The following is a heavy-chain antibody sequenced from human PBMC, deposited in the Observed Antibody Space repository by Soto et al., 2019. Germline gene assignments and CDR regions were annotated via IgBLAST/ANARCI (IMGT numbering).Heavy chain of an antibody. J-gene: IGHJ5*02. CDR3: ARGRYYGSKYNWFDP. CDR1: GYTFTGYY. D-gene: IGHD3-10*01. Sequence: GASVKVSCKASGYTFTGYYMHWVRQAPGQGLEWMGWINPNSGGTNYAQKFQGWVTMTRDTSISTAYMELSRLRSDDTAVYYCARGRYYGSKYNWFDPWGQGTLVTVSS. V-gene: IGHV1-2*04. CDR2: INPNSGGT.